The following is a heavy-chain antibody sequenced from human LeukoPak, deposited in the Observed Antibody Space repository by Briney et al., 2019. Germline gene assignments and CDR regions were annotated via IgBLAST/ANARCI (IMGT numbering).Heavy chain of an antibody. J-gene: IGHJ4*02. V-gene: IGHV1-18*01. CDR3: ARAVITYSSSWYSDY. CDR1: GYTFTSYS. D-gene: IGHD6-13*01. CDR2: ISGYNGNT. Sequence: GASVKVSCKASGYTFTSYSISWVRQAPGQGLEWMGWISGYNGNTNYAQKLQGRVTMTTDTSTSTAYMELRSLRSDDTAVYYCARAVITYSSSWYSDYWGQGTLVTVPS.